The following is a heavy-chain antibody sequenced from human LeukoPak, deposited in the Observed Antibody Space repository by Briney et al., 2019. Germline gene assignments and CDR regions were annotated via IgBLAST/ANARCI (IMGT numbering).Heavy chain of an antibody. CDR3: AGAAY. CDR1: GFTFSSQW. CDR2: INQDGSQK. J-gene: IGHJ4*02. Sequence: GGSLRLSCAGSGFTFSSQWMSWVRQAPGKGLEWVANINQDGSQKYYVDSVKGRFTISRDNAKKSLYLQMTSLRAEDTAVYYCAGAAYWGQGTLVTVSS. V-gene: IGHV3-7*04.